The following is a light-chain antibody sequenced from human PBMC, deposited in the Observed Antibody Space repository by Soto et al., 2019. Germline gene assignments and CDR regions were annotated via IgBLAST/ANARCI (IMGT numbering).Light chain of an antibody. Sequence: EVVMTQSPATLYVSPGERVTLSCRASQNVGDRLAWYQQKPGQGPRLLIYGASARAPDLPARFVGSGSGTEFTLTISSLQSEDSAVYYCQQYKDWPPITFGQGTKVEI. CDR3: QQYKDWPPIT. J-gene: IGKJ1*01. CDR1: QNVGDR. CDR2: GAS. V-gene: IGKV3-15*01.